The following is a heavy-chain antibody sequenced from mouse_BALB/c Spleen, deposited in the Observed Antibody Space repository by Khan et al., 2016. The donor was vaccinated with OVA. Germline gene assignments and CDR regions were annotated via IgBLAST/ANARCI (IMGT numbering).Heavy chain of an antibody. J-gene: IGHJ3*01. CDR1: GYTFTDYV. Sequence: QVQLQQSGPELVKPGASVKMSCKASGYTFTDYVMNWVKQRNGQGLEWIGQIYPGSDSTYYNEKFKGKATLTADRSSSTAYMQLSNLTSEDSADYCCGRAGWDVFDYWGQGTLVTVSA. CDR3: GRAGWDVFDY. V-gene: IGHV1-77*01. CDR2: IYPGSDST. D-gene: IGHD4-1*01.